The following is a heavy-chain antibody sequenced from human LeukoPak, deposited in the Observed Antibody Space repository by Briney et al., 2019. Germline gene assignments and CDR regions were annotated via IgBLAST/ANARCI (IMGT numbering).Heavy chain of an antibody. Sequence: PGRSLRLSSAASGFTFSSYGMHWVRQAPGKGLEWVAVISYDGSNKYYADSVKGRFTISRDNSKNTLYLQMNSLRAEDTAVYYCAKDYYGSGSLPDYWGQGTLVTVSS. V-gene: IGHV3-30*18. J-gene: IGHJ4*02. CDR2: ISYDGSNK. CDR3: AKDYYGSGSLPDY. D-gene: IGHD3-10*01. CDR1: GFTFSSYG.